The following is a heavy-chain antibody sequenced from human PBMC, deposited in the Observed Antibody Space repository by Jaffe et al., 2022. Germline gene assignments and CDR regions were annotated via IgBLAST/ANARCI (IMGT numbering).Heavy chain of an antibody. CDR2: ISAYNGNT. J-gene: IGHJ4*02. V-gene: IGHV1-18*01. CDR1: GYTFTSYG. D-gene: IGHD3-16*01. Sequence: QVQLVQSGAEVKKPGASVKVSCKASGYTFTSYGISWVRQAPGQGLEWMGWISAYNGNTNYAQKLQGRVTMTTDTSTSTAYMELRSLRSDDTAVYYCATGSETYYDYIWPPLYFDYWGQGTLVTVSS. CDR3: ATGSETYYDYIWPPLYFDY.